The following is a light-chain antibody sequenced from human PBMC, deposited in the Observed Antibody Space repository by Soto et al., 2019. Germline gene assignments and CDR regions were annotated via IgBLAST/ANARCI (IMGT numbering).Light chain of an antibody. CDR3: QQYNSYSSWT. CDR2: KAS. V-gene: IGKV1-5*03. J-gene: IGKJ1*01. CDR1: QSFNTW. Sequence: DIQMTQSPSTLSASVGDRVTITCRASQSFNTWLAWYQQKPGKAPNLLIYKASSLASGVPSRFSGSGSGTEFTLTISSLQPDDFATYYCQQYNSYSSWTFGQGTKVDIK.